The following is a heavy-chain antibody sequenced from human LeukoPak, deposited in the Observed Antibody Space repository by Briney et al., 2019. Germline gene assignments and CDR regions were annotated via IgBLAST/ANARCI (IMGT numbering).Heavy chain of an antibody. CDR3: ARVIGSWGFYYVDV. Sequence: GGSLRLSCAASQFTFSSYWMSWVRQAPGKGLEWVANIEQDGSEKYYVDSVKGRFTISRDNAKNSLYVQMNSLRAEDTAVYYCARVIGSWGFYYVDVWGKGTTVTISS. CDR1: QFTFSSYW. CDR2: IEQDGSEK. D-gene: IGHD1-26*01. V-gene: IGHV3-7*01. J-gene: IGHJ6*03.